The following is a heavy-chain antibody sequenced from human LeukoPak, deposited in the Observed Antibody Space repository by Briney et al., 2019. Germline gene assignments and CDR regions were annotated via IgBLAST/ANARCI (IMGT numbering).Heavy chain of an antibody. J-gene: IGHJ4*02. D-gene: IGHD3-22*01. CDR2: ISSSGNSI. V-gene: IGHV3-11*01. Sequence: GGSLRLSCAASDFSVGSNYMTWVRQAPGKGLEWVSYISSSGNSISYADSVKGRFTISRDNAKNSLYLQMNSLRAEDTAVYYCAKDPTDFDSSGQTYFDYWGQGTLVTVSS. CDR1: DFSVGSNY. CDR3: AKDPTDFDSSGQTYFDY.